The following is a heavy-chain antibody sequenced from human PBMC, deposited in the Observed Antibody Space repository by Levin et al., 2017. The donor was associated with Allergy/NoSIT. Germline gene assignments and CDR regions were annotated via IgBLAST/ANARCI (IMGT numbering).Heavy chain of an antibody. Sequence: GESLKISCAASGFSFSTYGMIWVRQAPGKGLEWISYISARRTTMYYADSVKGRFTISRDDAKNTLYLQMSSLRAEDTAVYYCARDEESYGDAFDIWGQGTMVTVSS. V-gene: IGHV3-48*01. D-gene: IGHD2-8*01. CDR1: GFSFSTYG. J-gene: IGHJ3*02. CDR3: ARDEESYGDAFDI. CDR2: ISARRTTM.